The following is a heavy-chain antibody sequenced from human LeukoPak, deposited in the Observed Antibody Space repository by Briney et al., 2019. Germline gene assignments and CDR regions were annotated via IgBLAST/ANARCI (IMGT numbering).Heavy chain of an antibody. CDR2: IAYDGSNK. V-gene: IGHV3-30*03. D-gene: IGHD4-17*01. CDR3: ARDRPQAYGDYWYYYYGMDV. J-gene: IGHJ6*02. CDR1: GFTFSSYG. Sequence: GGSLRLSCAASGFTFSSYGMHWVRQAPGKGLEWVAVIAYDGSNKYYADSVKGRFTISRDNSKNTLYLQMNSLRAEDTAVYYCARDRPQAYGDYWYYYYGMDVWGQGTTVTVSS.